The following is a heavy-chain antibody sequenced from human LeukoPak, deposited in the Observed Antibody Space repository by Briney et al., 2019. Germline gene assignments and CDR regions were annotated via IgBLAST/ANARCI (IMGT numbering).Heavy chain of an antibody. CDR1: GGSFSGYY. D-gene: IGHD3-22*01. CDR2: INHGGST. J-gene: IGHJ4*02. CDR3: AREGVESSGYPYYFDY. V-gene: IGHV4-34*01. Sequence: SETLSLTCAVYGGSFSGYYWSWIRQPPGKGLEWLGEINHGGSTNYNPSLKSRVTIAVDTSKNQFSLKLSSVTAADTAVYYCAREGVESSGYPYYFDYWGQGTLVTVSS.